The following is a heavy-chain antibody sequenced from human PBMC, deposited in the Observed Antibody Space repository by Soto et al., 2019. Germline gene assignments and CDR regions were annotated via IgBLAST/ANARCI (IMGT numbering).Heavy chain of an antibody. D-gene: IGHD3-3*01. V-gene: IGHV4-34*01. CDR2: INHSGST. CDR3: ATRQDDFWSGYSYFDY. Sequence: SETLSLTCAVYGGSFSGYYWSWIRQPPGKGLEWIGEINHSGSTNYNPSLKSRVPISVDTSKNQFSLKLSSVTAADTAVYYCATRQDDFWSGYSYFDYWGQGTLVTVSS. CDR1: GGSFSGYY. J-gene: IGHJ4*02.